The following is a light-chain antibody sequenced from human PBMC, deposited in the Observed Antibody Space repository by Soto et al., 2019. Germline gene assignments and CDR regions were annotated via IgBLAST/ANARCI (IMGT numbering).Light chain of an antibody. Sequence: IVLTQSPGTRSLSAGGRATLSCRASQSVSLSLAWYQQKPGQAPRLLIYDASSRATGIPDSFSGSGSGTDFTLTISRLETEDFAVYDGQQYGSSTQTFGQGTKVDIK. CDR2: DAS. CDR1: QSVSLS. J-gene: IGKJ1*01. V-gene: IGKV3-20*01. CDR3: QQYGSSTQT.